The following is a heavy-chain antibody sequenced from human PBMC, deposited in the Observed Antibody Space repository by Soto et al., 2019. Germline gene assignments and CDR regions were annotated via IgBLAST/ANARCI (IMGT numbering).Heavy chain of an antibody. CDR1: GFTFSDYF. CDR2: ITSSSTI. D-gene: IGHD1-7*01. V-gene: IGHV3-11*01. CDR3: ARDWNSSD. Sequence: GGSLRLSCAASGFTFSDYFMSWIRQAPGKGLECVSYITSSSTIYYSDSVKGRFTISRDNAKNSLFLQMNSLRAEDTAVYYCARDWNSSDWGQGTLVTVSS. J-gene: IGHJ4*02.